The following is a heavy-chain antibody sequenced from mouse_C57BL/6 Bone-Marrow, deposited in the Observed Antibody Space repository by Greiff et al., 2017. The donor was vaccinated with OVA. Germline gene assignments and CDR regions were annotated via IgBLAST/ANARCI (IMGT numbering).Heavy chain of an antibody. CDR1: GYTFTSYG. J-gene: IGHJ1*03. CDR3: ARGSNLWYFDV. V-gene: IGHV1-81*01. CDR2: IYPRSGNT. D-gene: IGHD2-5*01. Sequence: LVESGAELARPGASVKLSCKASGYTFTSYGISWVKQRTGQGLEWIGEIYPRSGNTYYNEKFKGKATLTADKSSSTAYMELRSLTSEDSAVYFCARGSNLWYFDVWGTGTTVTVSS.